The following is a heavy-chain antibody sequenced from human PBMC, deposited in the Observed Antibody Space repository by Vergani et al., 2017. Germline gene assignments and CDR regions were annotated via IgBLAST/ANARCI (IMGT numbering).Heavy chain of an antibody. CDR1: GASMSSVGYY. V-gene: IGHV4-61*02. Sequence: QAQLQESGPRLVKPSQTLSLTCTVSGASMSSVGYYWTWIRQSAGKRLEWIGRTSTDGSTNYNPSLKSRVTVSLDTSKTQISLRLTSVTAEDTAVYYCARETVVTSWDGYRFHYMDVWGKGTTVTVSS. CDR2: TSTDGST. J-gene: IGHJ6*03. D-gene: IGHD3-16*02. CDR3: ARETVVTSWDGYRFHYMDV.